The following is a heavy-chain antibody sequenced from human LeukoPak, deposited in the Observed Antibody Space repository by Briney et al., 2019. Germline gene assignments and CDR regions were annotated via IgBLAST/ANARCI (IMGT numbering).Heavy chain of an antibody. CDR3: ARAYSGSQFDY. Sequence: PSETLSLTCGVSGGSISSHYWGWVRQPPGKGLEWIGYIYYSGSTDYNPSLKSRVTISVDTSKNQFSLKLSSVTAADTAVYYCARAYSGSQFDYWGQGTLVTVSS. J-gene: IGHJ4*02. D-gene: IGHD1-26*01. V-gene: IGHV4-59*11. CDR2: IYYSGST. CDR1: GGSISSHY.